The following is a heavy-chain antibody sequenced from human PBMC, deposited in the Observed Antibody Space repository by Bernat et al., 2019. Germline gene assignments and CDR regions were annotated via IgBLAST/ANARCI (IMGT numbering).Heavy chain of an antibody. V-gene: IGHV4-39*01. CDR3: ARTYYDFWSGYYPNNWFDP. J-gene: IGHJ5*02. CDR2: IYYSGST. D-gene: IGHD3-3*01. Sequence: QLQLQESGPGLVKPSETLSLTCTVSGGSISSSSYYWGWIRQPPGKGLEWIGSIYYSGSTYYNPSLKSRVTISVDTSKNQFSLKLRSVTAADTAVYYCARTYYDFWSGYYPNNWFDPWGQGTLVTVSS. CDR1: GGSISSSSYY.